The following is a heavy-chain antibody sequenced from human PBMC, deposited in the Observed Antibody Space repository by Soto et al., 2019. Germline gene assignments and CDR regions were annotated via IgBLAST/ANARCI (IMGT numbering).Heavy chain of an antibody. CDR1: GFTFSSYS. J-gene: IGHJ4*02. CDR3: ARDRDWAFDY. CDR2: IFASSTTI. V-gene: IGHV3-48*04. D-gene: IGHD3-9*01. Sequence: GGSLRLSCAASGFTFSSYSMVWVRQAPGKGLEWVSYIFASSTTIYYADSVKGRFTVSRDNAQNSLFLLMNSLRAEDTAVYYCARDRDWAFDYWGRGTLVTVSS.